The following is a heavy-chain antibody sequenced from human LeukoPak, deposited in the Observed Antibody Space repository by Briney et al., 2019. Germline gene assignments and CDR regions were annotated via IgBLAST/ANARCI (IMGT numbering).Heavy chain of an antibody. Sequence: GGSLRLSCTPSGFTFGDYAMSWFRQAPGKGLEWVGFIRSKAYGGTTEYAASVKGIFTISRDDSKSIAYLQMNNLKTEDTAVYYCTSRRGYSYGFSDYWGQGTLVTVSS. J-gene: IGHJ4*02. CDR1: GFTFGDYA. CDR2: IRSKAYGGTT. D-gene: IGHD5-18*01. V-gene: IGHV3-49*03. CDR3: TSRRGYSYGFSDY.